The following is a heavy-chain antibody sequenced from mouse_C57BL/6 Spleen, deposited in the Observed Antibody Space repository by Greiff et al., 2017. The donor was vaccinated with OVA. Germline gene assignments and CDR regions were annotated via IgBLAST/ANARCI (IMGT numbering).Heavy chain of an antibody. V-gene: IGHV1-39*01. D-gene: IGHD2-3*01. J-gene: IGHJ4*01. Sequence: LQQSGPELVKPGASVKISCKASGYSFTDYNMNWVKQSNGKSLEWIGVINPNYGTTSYNQKFKGKATLTVDQSSSTAYMQLNSLTSEDSAVYYCARYLLYDGYYAMDYWGQGTSVTVSS. CDR2: INPNYGTT. CDR1: GYSFTDYN. CDR3: ARYLLYDGYYAMDY.